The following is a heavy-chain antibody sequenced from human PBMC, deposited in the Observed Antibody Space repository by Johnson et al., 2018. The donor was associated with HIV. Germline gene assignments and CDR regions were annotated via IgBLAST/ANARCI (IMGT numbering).Heavy chain of an antibody. V-gene: IGHV3-13*01. CDR2: IGTAGDT. CDR1: GFTFSNYD. Sequence: LVESGGGVVQPGRSLRLSCGASGFTFSNYDLHWVRQATGKGLDWVSAIGTAGDTYYPGYVKGRCTISRDNAKNSLSLQMNSLRAEDTALSYCAKDRVEVGYGDYWASDMWGRGTMVIVSS. J-gene: IGHJ3*02. CDR3: AKDRVEVGYGDYWASDM. D-gene: IGHD4-17*01.